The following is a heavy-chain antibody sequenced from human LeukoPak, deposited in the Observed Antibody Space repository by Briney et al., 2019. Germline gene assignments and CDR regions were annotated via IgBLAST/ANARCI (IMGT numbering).Heavy chain of an antibody. CDR2: IYYSGST. V-gene: IGHV4-39*07. CDR3: ARTGQQLVIPDI. J-gene: IGHJ3*02. Sequence: PPETLSLTCTVSGGSISSSSYYWGWIRQPPGKGLEWIGSIYYSGSTYYNPSLKSRVTISVDTSKNQFSLKLSSVTAADTAVYYCARTGQQLVIPDIWGQGTMVTVSS. CDR1: GGSISSSSYY. D-gene: IGHD6-13*01.